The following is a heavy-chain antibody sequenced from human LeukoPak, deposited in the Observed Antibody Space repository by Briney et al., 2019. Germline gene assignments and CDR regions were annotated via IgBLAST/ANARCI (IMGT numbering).Heavy chain of an antibody. CDR1: GGSISSGPYY. CDR3: ARDETYSSGWQSNHYYYYMDV. CDR2: FYFGENT. V-gene: IGHV4-39*07. D-gene: IGHD6-19*01. J-gene: IGHJ6*03. Sequence: SETLSLTCTVSGGSISSGPYYWGWIPQPPGKGLEGFGNFYFGENTYYNPSLKSRVTISVDTSKNQFSLKVRSVTAADTAVYYCARDETYSSGWQSNHYYYYMDVWGKGTTVTVS.